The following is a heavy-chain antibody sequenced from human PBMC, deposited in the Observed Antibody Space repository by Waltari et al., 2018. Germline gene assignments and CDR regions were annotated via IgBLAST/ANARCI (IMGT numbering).Heavy chain of an antibody. CDR2: IIPIFGTA. D-gene: IGHD1-26*01. J-gene: IGHJ4*02. CDR3: ARGGLVGAKIDC. V-gene: IGHV1-69*01. Sequence: QVQLVQSGAEVKKHGSSVKGSCKASGGNFSSYASSWLPQAPGQGLEWMGGIIPIFGTANYAQKVQGRVTITADESTSTAYMELSSLRSEDTAVYYCARGGLVGAKIDCWGQGTLVTVSS. CDR1: GGNFSSYA.